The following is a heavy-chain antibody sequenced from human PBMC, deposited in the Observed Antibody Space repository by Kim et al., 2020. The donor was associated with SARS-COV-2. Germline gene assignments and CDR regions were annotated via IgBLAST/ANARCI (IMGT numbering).Heavy chain of an antibody. V-gene: IGHV3-21*01. D-gene: IGHD1-26*01. CDR3: ARRPGGSYAYYYGMDV. Sequence: SGKGRLPISRDNAKNSLYLQMNSLRSEDTAVYYCARRPGGSYAYYYGMDVWGQGTTVTVSS. J-gene: IGHJ6*02.